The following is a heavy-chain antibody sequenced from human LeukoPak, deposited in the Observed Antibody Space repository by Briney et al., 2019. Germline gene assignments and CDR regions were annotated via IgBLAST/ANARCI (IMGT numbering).Heavy chain of an antibody. CDR3: ARGSMADWNLFDY. CDR1: GASINSYY. CDR2: IHYSEST. J-gene: IGHJ4*02. Sequence: SETLSLTCTVSGASINSYYWSWIRQPPGKGLEWIGYIHYSESTRYSPSLQGRVTISLDTSSNQFSLKLTSMTAADTAVYYCARGSMADWNLFDYWGQGTLVTVSS. D-gene: IGHD1-1*01. V-gene: IGHV4-59*01.